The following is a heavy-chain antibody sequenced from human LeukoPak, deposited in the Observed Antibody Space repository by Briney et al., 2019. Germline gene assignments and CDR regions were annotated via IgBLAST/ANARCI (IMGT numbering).Heavy chain of an antibody. CDR2: IYCSGST. J-gene: IGHJ5*02. CDR1: GGSISSSTYY. V-gene: IGHV4-39*07. Sequence: SETLSLTCTVSGGSISSSTYYWGWIRQPPGKGLEWIGSIYCSGSTYYNPSLKSRVTISVDTSKNQFSLKLSSVTAADMAVYYCARGRGEGRGIAMIRGVRAPSYNWFDPWGHGILVTVSS. CDR3: ARGRGEGRGIAMIRGVRAPSYNWFDP. D-gene: IGHD3-10*01.